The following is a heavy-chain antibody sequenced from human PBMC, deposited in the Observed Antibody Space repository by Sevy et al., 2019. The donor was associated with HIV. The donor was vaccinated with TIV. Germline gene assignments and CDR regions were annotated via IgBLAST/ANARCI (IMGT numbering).Heavy chain of an antibody. CDR2: IYPGDSDT. J-gene: IGHJ3*02. CDR1: GYSFTSYW. CDR3: ASPGSSGYFSLDAFDI. D-gene: IGHD3-22*01. V-gene: IGHV5-51*01. Sequence: GESLKISCKGSGYSFTSYWIGWVRQMPGKGLEWMGIIYPGDSDTRYSPSFQGQVTISVDKSISTAYLQWSSLKASDTAMYYCASPGSSGYFSLDAFDIWGQGTMVTVSS.